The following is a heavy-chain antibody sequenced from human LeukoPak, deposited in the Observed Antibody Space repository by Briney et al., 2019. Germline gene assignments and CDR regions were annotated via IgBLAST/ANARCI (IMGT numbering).Heavy chain of an antibody. V-gene: IGHV3-64*02. CDR1: GFTFSSYA. CDR2: ISSNGGST. J-gene: IGHJ6*02. D-gene: IGHD2-15*01. Sequence: GGSLRLSCAVSGFTFSSYAMHWVRQAPGKGLEYVSTISSNGGSTYYADSVKGRFTISRDNSKNTLYLQMGSLRAEDMAVYYCARLYCFGDNCYPDVWGQGTTVTVSS. CDR3: ARLYCFGDNCYPDV.